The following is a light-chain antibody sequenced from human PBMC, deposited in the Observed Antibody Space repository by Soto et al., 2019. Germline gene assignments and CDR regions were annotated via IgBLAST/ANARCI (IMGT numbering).Light chain of an antibody. Sequence: QSVLTQPASVSGSPGQSIAISCTGTSNDVGGYNYVSWYQQHPVKAPQLIIYDVTNRPSGVSDRFSGSKSGNTASLTISGLQAEDEADYYCSPYTSSSTPYVFGTGTKLTVL. CDR3: SPYTSSSTPYV. J-gene: IGLJ1*01. V-gene: IGLV2-14*01. CDR2: DVT. CDR1: SNDVGGYNY.